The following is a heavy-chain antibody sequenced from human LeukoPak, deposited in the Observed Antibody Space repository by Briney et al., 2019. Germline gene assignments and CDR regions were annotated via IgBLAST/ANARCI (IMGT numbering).Heavy chain of an antibody. CDR2: ISAYNGNT. J-gene: IGHJ5*02. Sequence: ASVKVSCKASGYTFTSYGISWVRQAPGQGLEWMGWISAYNGNTNYAQKLQGRVTMTTDTSTSTAYMELRSLRFDDTAVYYCARGVSGYCSSTSCSRGFDPWGQGTLVTVSS. D-gene: IGHD2-2*01. CDR3: ARGVSGYCSSTSCSRGFDP. V-gene: IGHV1-18*01. CDR1: GYTFTSYG.